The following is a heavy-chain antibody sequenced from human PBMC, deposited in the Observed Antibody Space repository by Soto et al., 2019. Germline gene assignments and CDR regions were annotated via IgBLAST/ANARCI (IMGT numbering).Heavy chain of an antibody. V-gene: IGHV4-59*08. J-gene: IGHJ4*02. CDR1: GGSISSYY. D-gene: IGHD3-9*01. Sequence: SETLSLTCTVSGGSISSYYWSWIRQPPGKGLEWIGYIYYSGSTNYNPSLKSRVTISVDTSKNQFSLKLSSVTAADTAVYYCARHECDILTGYEFDYWGQGTLVTVSS. CDR2: IYYSGST. CDR3: ARHECDILTGYEFDY.